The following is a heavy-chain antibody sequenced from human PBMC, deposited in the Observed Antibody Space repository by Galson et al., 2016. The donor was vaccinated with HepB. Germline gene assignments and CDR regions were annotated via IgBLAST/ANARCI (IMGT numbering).Heavy chain of an antibody. Sequence: SLRLSCAVSGFTFSSYAMSWVRQAPGKGLEWVAGVSYGGSKNYYVDSVKGRFTISRDNSKNTLYLQMNSLRPEDTAIYYCAKDYCSDTCHLGRWNVWGQGTLVTVSS. D-gene: IGHD2-15*01. CDR1: GFTFSSYA. V-gene: IGHV3-30*18. CDR2: VSYGGSKN. J-gene: IGHJ4*02. CDR3: AKDYCSDTCHLGRWNV.